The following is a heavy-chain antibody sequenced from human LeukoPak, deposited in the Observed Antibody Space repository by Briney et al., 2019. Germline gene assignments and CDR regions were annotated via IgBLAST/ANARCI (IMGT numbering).Heavy chain of an antibody. CDR2: IYHSGST. Sequence: PSETLSLTCAVSGGSISSGGYSWSWIRQPPGKGLEWIGYIYHSGSTYYNPSLKSRVTISVDRSKNQFSLKLSSVTAADTAVYYCARVGGWFGDGWFDPWGQGTLVTVSS. D-gene: IGHD3-10*01. J-gene: IGHJ5*02. CDR1: GGSISSGGYS. CDR3: ARVGGWFGDGWFDP. V-gene: IGHV4-30-2*01.